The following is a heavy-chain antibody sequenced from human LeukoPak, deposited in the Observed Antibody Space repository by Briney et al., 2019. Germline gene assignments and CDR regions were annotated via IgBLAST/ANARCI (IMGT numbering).Heavy chain of an antibody. CDR1: GFTFSSYS. J-gene: IGHJ4*02. CDR2: ISSSSSYI. CDR3: ASERYSTYYFDY. Sequence: GGSLRLSCAASGFTFSSYSMNWVRQAPGKGLEWVSSISSSSSYIYYADSVRGRFIISRDNAKNSLYLQMNSLRAEDTAVYYCASERYSTYYFDYWGQGTLVTVSS. V-gene: IGHV3-21*04. D-gene: IGHD6-13*01.